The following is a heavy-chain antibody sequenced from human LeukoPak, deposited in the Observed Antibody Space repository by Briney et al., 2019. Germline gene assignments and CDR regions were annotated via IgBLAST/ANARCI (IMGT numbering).Heavy chain of an antibody. J-gene: IGHJ3*02. Sequence: PGRSLRLSCTASGFTFCDYAMSWVRQAPGEGLEWVGFIRSKAYGGTTEYAASVKGRFTISRDDSKSIAYLQMNSLKTEDTAVYYCTRDVPSYYYGSGSFIWGQGTMVTVS. D-gene: IGHD3-10*01. CDR1: GFTFCDYA. CDR2: IRSKAYGGTT. V-gene: IGHV3-49*04. CDR3: TRDVPSYYYGSGSFI.